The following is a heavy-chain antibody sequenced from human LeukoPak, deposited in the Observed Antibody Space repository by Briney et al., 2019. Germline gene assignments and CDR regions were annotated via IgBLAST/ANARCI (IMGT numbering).Heavy chain of an antibody. CDR3: ARGSLTSGGSVYGMDV. J-gene: IGHJ6*02. D-gene: IGHD3-10*01. CDR2: IYHSGST. V-gene: IGHV4-4*02. Sequence: SETLSLTCAVSGGSISSSNWWSWVRQPPGKGLEWIGEIYHSGSTNYNPSLKSRVTISVDKSKNQFSLKLSSVTAADTAVYYCARGSLTSGGSVYGMDVWGQGTTVTVSS. CDR1: GGSISSSNW.